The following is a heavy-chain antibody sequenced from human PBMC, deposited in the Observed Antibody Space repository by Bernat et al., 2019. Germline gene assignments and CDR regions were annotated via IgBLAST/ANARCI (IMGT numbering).Heavy chain of an antibody. V-gene: IGHV3-49*03. CDR3: TRDPTDTAMVMVFDY. D-gene: IGHD5-18*01. Sequence: TASGFTFGDYAMSWFRQAPGKGLEWVGFIRSKAYGGTTEYAASVKGRFTISRDDYKSIAYLQMNSLKTEDTAVYYWTRDPTDTAMVMVFDYWGQGTL. J-gene: IGHJ4*02. CDR2: IRSKAYGGTT. CDR1: GFTFGDYA.